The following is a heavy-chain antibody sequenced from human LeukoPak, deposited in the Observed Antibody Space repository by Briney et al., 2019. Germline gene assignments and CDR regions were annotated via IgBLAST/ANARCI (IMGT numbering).Heavy chain of an antibody. CDR2: IYYSGSA. V-gene: IGHV4-39*01. CDR3: ATLSGDS. Sequence: SETLSLTCTVSGGSIVTSAYSCGWVRQPPGKGLEYIGNIYYSGSAYYNPSLKSRVTLSVDTSNRQFSLSVTSVTAADTAVYYCATLSGDSWGHGTLVTVSS. J-gene: IGHJ5*01. D-gene: IGHD3-16*02. CDR1: GGSIVTSAYS.